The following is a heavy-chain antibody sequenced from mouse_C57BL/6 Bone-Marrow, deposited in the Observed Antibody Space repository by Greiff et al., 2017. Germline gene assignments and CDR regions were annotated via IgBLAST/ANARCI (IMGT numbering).Heavy chain of an antibody. J-gene: IGHJ2*01. CDR1: GFNIKDYY. V-gene: IGHV14-1*01. CDR2: IDPEDGDT. CDR3: TFYNFDY. Sequence: EVQRVESGAELVRPGASVKLSCTASGFNIKDYYMHWVKQRPEQGLEWIGRIDPEDGDTEYAPKFQGKATMTADPSSNTAYLQLSSLTSEDTAVYYCTFYNFDYWGQGTTLTVSS. D-gene: IGHD2-1*01.